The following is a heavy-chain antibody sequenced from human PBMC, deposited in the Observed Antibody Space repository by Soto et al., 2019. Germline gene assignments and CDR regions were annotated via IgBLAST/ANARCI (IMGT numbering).Heavy chain of an antibody. CDR2: IYYSGST. J-gene: IGHJ6*02. D-gene: IGHD2-2*02. Sequence: WETLSLTCTVSGGSISSYYWSWIRQPPGKGLEWIGYIYYSGSTNYNPSLKSRVTISVDTSKNQFSLKLSSVTAADTAVYYCARDLVVVPAAIGGYYYYGMDVWGQGTTVT. V-gene: IGHV4-59*01. CDR1: GGSISSYY. CDR3: ARDLVVVPAAIGGYYYYGMDV.